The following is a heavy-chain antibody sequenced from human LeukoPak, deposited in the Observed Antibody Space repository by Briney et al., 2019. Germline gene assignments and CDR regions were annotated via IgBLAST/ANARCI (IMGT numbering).Heavy chain of an antibody. CDR1: GYTFTTYA. J-gene: IGHJ4*02. CDR2: INIATGDT. Sequence: ASVKVSCKASGYTFTTYAIHWVRQAPGQGLEWMGWINIATGDTRYSPKFQGRVTVSRDTSASTAYMVLSSLRFEDTAVYYCARPDTTEGSPFQYWGQGALVTVSS. CDR3: ARPDTTEGSPFQY. D-gene: IGHD1-1*01. V-gene: IGHV1-3*04.